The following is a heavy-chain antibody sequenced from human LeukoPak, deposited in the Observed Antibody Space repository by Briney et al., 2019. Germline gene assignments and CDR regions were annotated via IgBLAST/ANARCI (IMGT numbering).Heavy chain of an antibody. Sequence: GGSLRLSCAASGFTFSNAWMSWVRQAPGKGLEWVSRIKSKTDGGTTDYAAPVKGRFTISRDDSKNTLYLQMNSLKTEDTAVYYCTTEPSFGGVIALFDYWGQRTLVTVSS. V-gene: IGHV3-15*01. CDR2: IKSKTDGGTT. CDR3: TTEPSFGGVIALFDY. CDR1: GFTFSNAW. J-gene: IGHJ4*02. D-gene: IGHD3-16*02.